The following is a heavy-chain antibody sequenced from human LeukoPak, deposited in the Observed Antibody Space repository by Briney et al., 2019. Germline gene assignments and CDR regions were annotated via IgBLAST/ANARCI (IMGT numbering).Heavy chain of an antibody. J-gene: IGHJ6*03. D-gene: IGHD1-26*01. V-gene: IGHV1-18*01. CDR3: ARLGRYHLFSYMDV. CDR2: ISAYNGDT. Sequence: ASVKVSCKASGFTFTAYGINWMRQAPGQGLEWMGWISAYNGDTKYAQKVQGRVSMTTDTSTNTAYMEVKSLRADDTAVYYCARLGRYHLFSYMDVWGKGTTVTVSS. CDR1: GFTFTAYG.